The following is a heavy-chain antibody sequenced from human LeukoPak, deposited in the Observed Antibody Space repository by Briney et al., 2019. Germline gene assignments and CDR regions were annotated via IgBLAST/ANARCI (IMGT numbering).Heavy chain of an antibody. D-gene: IGHD2-2*01. J-gene: IGHJ4*02. V-gene: IGHV5-51*01. CDR3: ARSRGYCSTTTCYHYYFDY. CDR1: GYIFTSYW. Sequence: GESPKISCKGSGYIFTSYWIGWVRQMPGKGLEWVGIIYPGDSDTRYSPSFQGQVTISADKSISAAYLQWSSLEASDTAMYYCARSRGYCSTTTCYHYYFDYWGQGTLVTVSS. CDR2: IYPGDSDT.